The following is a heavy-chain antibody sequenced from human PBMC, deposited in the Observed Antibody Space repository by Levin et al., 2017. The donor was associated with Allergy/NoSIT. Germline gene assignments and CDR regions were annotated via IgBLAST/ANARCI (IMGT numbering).Heavy chain of an antibody. J-gene: IGHJ5*02. V-gene: IGHV1-69*13. CDR3: ARDEYYYDSSNLFDP. CDR2: IIPIFGTA. D-gene: IGHD3-22*01. CDR1: GGTFSSYA. Sequence: ASVKVSCKASGGTFSSYAISWVRQATGQGLEWMGGIIPIFGTANYAQKFQGRVTLTADESTSTAYMELSSLGSEDTAVYYCARDEYYYDSSNLFDPWGQGTLVTVSS.